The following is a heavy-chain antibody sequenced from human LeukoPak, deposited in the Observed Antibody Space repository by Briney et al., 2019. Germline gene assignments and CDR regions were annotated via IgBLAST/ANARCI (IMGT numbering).Heavy chain of an antibody. Sequence: GASVKVSCKASGGTFSSYAISWVGQAPGQGLEWMGGIIPIFGTANYAQKFQGRVTITADKSTSTAYMELSSLRSEDTAVYYCARDRIAAAPRGAFDIWGQGTMVTVSS. CDR3: ARDRIAAAPRGAFDI. J-gene: IGHJ3*02. CDR1: GGTFSSYA. D-gene: IGHD6-13*01. CDR2: IIPIFGTA. V-gene: IGHV1-69*06.